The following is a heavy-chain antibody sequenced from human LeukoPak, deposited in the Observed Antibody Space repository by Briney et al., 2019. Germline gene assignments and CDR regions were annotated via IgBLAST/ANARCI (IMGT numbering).Heavy chain of an antibody. V-gene: IGHV1-2*06. J-gene: IGHJ4*02. CDR2: INPNSGGT. CDR1: GYTFTGYY. D-gene: IGHD2-2*02. CDR3: ARDLPRKLVPAAIDY. Sequence: ASVKVSCKASGYTFTGYYMHWVRQAPGQGLEWMGRINPNSGGTNYAQKFQGRATMTRDTSISTAYMELSRLRSDDTAVYYCARDLPRKLVPAAIDYWGQGTLVTVSS.